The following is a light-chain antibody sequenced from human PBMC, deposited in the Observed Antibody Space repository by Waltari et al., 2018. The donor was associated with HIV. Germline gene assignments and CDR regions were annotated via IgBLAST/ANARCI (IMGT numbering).Light chain of an antibody. J-gene: IGLJ2*01. Sequence: QSVLTQPPSASGTPGQRVTISCSGSRSNIGSNNVNWYQQLPGTAPKLLIYSNNQRPSGLPDRFSGSRSGTSASLAISGLQSEDEADYYCSAWDDNVNALFGGGTKLTVL. CDR3: SAWDDNVNAL. V-gene: IGLV1-44*01. CDR1: RSNIGSNN. CDR2: SNN.